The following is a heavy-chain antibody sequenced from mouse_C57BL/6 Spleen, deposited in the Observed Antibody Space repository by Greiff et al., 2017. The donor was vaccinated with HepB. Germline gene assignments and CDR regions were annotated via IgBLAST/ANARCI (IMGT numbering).Heavy chain of an antibody. Sequence: QVQLQQPGAELVMPGASVKLSCKASGYTFTSYWMHWVKQRPGQGLEWIGEIDPSDSYTNYNQKFKGKSTLTVDKSSSTVYMELSRLTSEDSAVYFCARHEDRGLFDYWGQGTTLTVSS. CDR2: IDPSDSYT. CDR1: GYTFTSYW. CDR3: ARHEDRGLFDY. V-gene: IGHV1-69*01. D-gene: IGHD2-14*01. J-gene: IGHJ2*01.